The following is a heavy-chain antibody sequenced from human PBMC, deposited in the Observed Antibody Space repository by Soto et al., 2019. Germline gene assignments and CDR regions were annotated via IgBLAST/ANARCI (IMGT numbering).Heavy chain of an antibody. Sequence: SETLSLTCTVSGGSISSGDYYWSWIRQPSGKGLEWIGYIYYSGSTYYNPSLKSRVTISVDTSKNQFSLKLSSVTAADTAVYYCARCLGEDYDYVWGSYRYRYFQHWGQGTLVTVSS. V-gene: IGHV4-30-4*01. J-gene: IGHJ1*01. CDR3: ARCLGEDYDYVWGSYRYRYFQH. D-gene: IGHD3-16*02. CDR1: GGSISSGDYY. CDR2: IYYSGST.